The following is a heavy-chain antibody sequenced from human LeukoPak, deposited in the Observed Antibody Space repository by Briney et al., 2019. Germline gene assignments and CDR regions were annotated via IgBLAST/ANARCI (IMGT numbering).Heavy chain of an antibody. Sequence: GGSLRLSCAASGFTVSSNYMSWVRQAPGKGLEWVSVIYSGGSTYYADSVKGRFTISRDNSKNTLYLQMNSLRAEDTAVYYCARERDYGGNANAFDIWGQGTMVTVSS. CDR1: GFTVSSNY. J-gene: IGHJ3*02. CDR2: IYSGGST. CDR3: ARERDYGGNANAFDI. D-gene: IGHD4-23*01. V-gene: IGHV3-53*01.